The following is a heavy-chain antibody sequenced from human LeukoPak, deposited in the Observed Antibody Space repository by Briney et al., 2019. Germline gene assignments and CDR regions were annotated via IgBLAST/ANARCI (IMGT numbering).Heavy chain of an antibody. CDR3: ARLTVTTSVCFDY. J-gene: IGHJ4*02. V-gene: IGHV3-7*01. D-gene: IGHD4-17*01. CDR2: IKQDGSEK. Sequence: GGSLRLSCAASGFTFSSYWMSWVRQAPGKGLEWVANIKQDGSEKYYVDSAKGRFTISRDNAKNSLYLQMNSLRAEDTAVYYCARLTVTTSVCFDYWGQGTLVTVSS. CDR1: GFTFSSYW.